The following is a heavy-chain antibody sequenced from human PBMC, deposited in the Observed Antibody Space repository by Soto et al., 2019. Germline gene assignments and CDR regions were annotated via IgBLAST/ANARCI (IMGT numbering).Heavy chain of an antibody. Sequence: EVQLLESGGGLVQPGGSLRLSCAASGITISNYPMSWVRQAPGKGLDWVSGISGSGDRTYYADSAKGRFTISKDISRNALSVQLDSLGVADTTVYFWVKDDGGYPSTAPPCGQGTLVTVSS. V-gene: IGHV3-23*01. CDR1: GITISNYP. D-gene: IGHD3-22*01. J-gene: IGHJ5*02. CDR2: ISGSGDRT. CDR3: VKDDGGYPSTAPP.